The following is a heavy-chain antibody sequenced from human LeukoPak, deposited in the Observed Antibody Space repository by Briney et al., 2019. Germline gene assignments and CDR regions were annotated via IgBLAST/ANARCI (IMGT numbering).Heavy chain of an antibody. V-gene: IGHV1-69*05. D-gene: IGHD6-13*01. J-gene: IGHJ2*01. CDR3: ARDRKWGSSWQKYWYFDL. CDR1: GGTFSSYA. Sequence: ASVKVSCKASGGTFSSYAVSWVRQAPGQGLEWMGGINPIFGTANYAQKFQGRVTITTDESTSTAYMELSSLRSEDTAVYYCARDRKWGSSWQKYWYFDLWGRGTLVTVSS. CDR2: INPIFGTA.